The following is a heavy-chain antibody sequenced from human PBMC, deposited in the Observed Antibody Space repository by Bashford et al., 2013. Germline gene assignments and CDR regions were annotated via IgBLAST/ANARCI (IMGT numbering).Heavy chain of an antibody. Sequence: SVKVSCKASGYTFTSYGISWVRQAPGQGLEWMGGIIPIFGTANYAQKFQGRVTITADESTSTAYMELSSLRSEDTAVYYCAIHNPNSGWYSYYYGMDVWGQGTTVTVSS. CDR3: AIHNPNSGWYSYYYGMDV. D-gene: IGHD6-19*01. V-gene: IGHV1-69*13. CDR2: IIPIFGTA. CDR1: GYTFTSYG. J-gene: IGHJ6*02.